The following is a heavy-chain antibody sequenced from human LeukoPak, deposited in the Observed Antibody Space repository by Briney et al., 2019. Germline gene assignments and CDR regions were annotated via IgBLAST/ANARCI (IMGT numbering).Heavy chain of an antibody. Sequence: GGSLRLSCAAPGFTFSSYSMNWVRQAPGKGLEWVSSISSSSSYIYYADSVKGRFTISRDNAKNSLYLQMNSLRAEDTAVYYCARARVGATTLYYYMDVWGKGTTVTVSS. CDR3: ARARVGATTLYYYMDV. D-gene: IGHD1-26*01. CDR1: GFTFSSYS. V-gene: IGHV3-21*01. CDR2: ISSSSSYI. J-gene: IGHJ6*03.